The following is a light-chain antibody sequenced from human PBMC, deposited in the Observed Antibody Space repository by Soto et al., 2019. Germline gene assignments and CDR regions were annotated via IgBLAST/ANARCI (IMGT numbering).Light chain of an antibody. V-gene: IGKV3-20*01. CDR1: QSVSSSY. Sequence: EIVLTQSPGTLSLSPGERATLSCRASQSVSSSYLAWYQQKPGQAPRLLIYGTSNRATGIPDRFSGSGSGTDFTLTISKLEPEDFEVYYWQQYDRSPWTFGQGTKVEIK. CDR2: GTS. J-gene: IGKJ1*01. CDR3: QQYDRSPWT.